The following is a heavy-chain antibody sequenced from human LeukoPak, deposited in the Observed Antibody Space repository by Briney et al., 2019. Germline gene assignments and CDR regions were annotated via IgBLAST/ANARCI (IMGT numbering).Heavy chain of an antibody. V-gene: IGHV1-2*02. CDR3: ARGSGYYFYFDY. CDR2: INPNSGGT. D-gene: IGHD3-22*01. J-gene: IGHJ4*02. Sequence: ASVKVSCKASGYTFTGYYMHWVRQAPGQGLEGMGWINPNSGGTNYAQKFQGRVTMTRDTSISTAYMELSRLRSDDTAVYYCARGSGYYFYFDYWGQGTLVTVSS. CDR1: GYTFTGYY.